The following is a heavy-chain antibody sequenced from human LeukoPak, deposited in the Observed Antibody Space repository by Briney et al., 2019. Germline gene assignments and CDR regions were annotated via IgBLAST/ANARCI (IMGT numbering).Heavy chain of an antibody. CDR2: ISSNGGGT. D-gene: IGHD3-10*01. J-gene: IGHJ4*02. CDR1: GFIFNNYA. V-gene: IGHV3-64D*09. CDR3: VKGPTYYYGSGSYQPFDY. Sequence: PGGSLRLSCSASGFIFNNYAMVWVRQAPGKGLEYVSVISSNGGGTYYADSVKGRFTISRDNSKNTLYLQMSSLKTEDTAVYYCVKGPTYYYGSGSYQPFDYWGQGTLVTVSS.